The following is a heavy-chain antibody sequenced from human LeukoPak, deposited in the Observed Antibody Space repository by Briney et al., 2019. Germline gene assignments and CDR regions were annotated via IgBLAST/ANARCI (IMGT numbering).Heavy chain of an antibody. CDR1: GFTVSSTY. CDR2: LYRDGST. CDR3: ARDQLTETTSG. Sequence: GGSLRLSCAASGFTVSSTYMSWVRQAPGKGLEWVSVLYRDGSTYYADSVKGRFTISRDNSKNTLYLQMKSLRAEDTAVYYCARDQLTETTSGWGQGTLATVSS. D-gene: IGHD4-17*01. V-gene: IGHV3-53*01. J-gene: IGHJ4*02.